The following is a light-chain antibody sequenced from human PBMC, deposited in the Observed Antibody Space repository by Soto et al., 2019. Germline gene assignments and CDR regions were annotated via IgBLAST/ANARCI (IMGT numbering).Light chain of an antibody. J-gene: IGKJ3*01. CDR2: SAS. Sequence: DIPLTQSPSSLSASVGDRVTITCRASQDIGYFLMWYQQKPGKVPKLLIYSASSLFSGVPSRFSGSGSGTDFILSITRLQPEDVATHYCQKYDSAPYTFGPGTRVDI. CDR3: QKYDSAPYT. V-gene: IGKV1-27*01. CDR1: QDIGYF.